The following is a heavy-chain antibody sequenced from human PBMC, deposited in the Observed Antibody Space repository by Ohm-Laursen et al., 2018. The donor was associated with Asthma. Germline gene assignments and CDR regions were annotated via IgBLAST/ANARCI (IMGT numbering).Heavy chain of an antibody. J-gene: IGHJ6*02. V-gene: IGHV1-46*03. CDR3: ALGGFGGSYYYYYGMDV. CDR1: GYTFTSYY. CDR2: INTSGGST. D-gene: IGHD1-26*01. Sequence: ATVKISCKASGYTFTSYYMHWVRQAPGQGLEWMGIINTSGGSTSYAQKFQGRVTMTRDTSTSTVYMELSSLRSEDTAVYYCALGGFGGSYYYYYGMDVWGQGTTVTVSS.